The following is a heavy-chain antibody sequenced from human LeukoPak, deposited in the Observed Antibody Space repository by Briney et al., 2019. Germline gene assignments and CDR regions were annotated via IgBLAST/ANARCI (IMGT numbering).Heavy chain of an antibody. J-gene: IGHJ4*02. CDR2: IYYSGST. CDR1: GGSISSYY. Sequence: SETLSLTCTVSGGSISSYYWSWIRQPPGKGLEWIGYIYYSGSTNYNPSLKSRVSISVDTSKNQFSLKLTSVTAADTAVYYCARAYGDPTLDYWGQGTLVTVSS. D-gene: IGHD4-17*01. CDR3: ARAYGDPTLDY. V-gene: IGHV4-59*12.